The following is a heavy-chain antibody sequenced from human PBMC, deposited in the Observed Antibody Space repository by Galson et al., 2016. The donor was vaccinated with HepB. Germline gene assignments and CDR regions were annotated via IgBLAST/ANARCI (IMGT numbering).Heavy chain of an antibody. CDR2: ISGSSGAI. Sequence: LRLSCAASGFTFGRHGMHWVRQAPGKGLEWVSGISGSSGAIYYADSVKSRFTISRDNSKNALYLQMNSLRAEDTAVYYCATRLRAPANWGQGAQVTVSS. V-gene: IGHV3-23*01. J-gene: IGHJ4*02. D-gene: IGHD1-26*01. CDR1: GFTFGRHG. CDR3: ATRLRAPAN.